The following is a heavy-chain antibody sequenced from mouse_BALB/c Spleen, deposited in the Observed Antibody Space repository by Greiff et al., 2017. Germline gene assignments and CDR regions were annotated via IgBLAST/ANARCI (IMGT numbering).Heavy chain of an antibody. J-gene: IGHJ4*01. V-gene: IGHV1-7*01. Sequence: VQLKQSGAELAKPGASVKMSCKASGYTFTSYWMHWVKQRPGQGLEWIGYINPSTGYTEYNQKFKDKATLTADKSSSTAYMQLSSLTSEDSAVYYCARGGDYDGYAMDYWGQGTSVTVSS. CDR3: ARGGDYDGYAMDY. CDR1: GYTFTSYW. CDR2: INPSTGYT. D-gene: IGHD2-4*01.